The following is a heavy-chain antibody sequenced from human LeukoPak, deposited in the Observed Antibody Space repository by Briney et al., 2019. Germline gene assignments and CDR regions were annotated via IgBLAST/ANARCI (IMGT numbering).Heavy chain of an antibody. CDR1: GFTFSSYW. V-gene: IGHV3-74*01. D-gene: IGHD6-13*01. J-gene: IGHJ4*02. CDR2: ITSDGSST. CDR3: AGGGSTWLEY. Sequence: PGGSLRLSCAASGFTFSSYWMHWVRQDPEKGLVWVSRITSDGSSTSHADSVKGRFTTSRDNARNTLYLQMNSLRAEDTAVYYCAGGGSTWLEYWGQGSLVTVPS.